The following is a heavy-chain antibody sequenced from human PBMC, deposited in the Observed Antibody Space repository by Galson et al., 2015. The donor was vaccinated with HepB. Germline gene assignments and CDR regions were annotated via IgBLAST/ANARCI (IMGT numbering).Heavy chain of an antibody. CDR2: IYSGGTT. V-gene: IGHV3-66*01. CDR3: AREKTDDFWSGYYSTGALFDY. D-gene: IGHD3-3*01. Sequence: SLRLSCAASGFTVSSTYMSWVRQTPGKGLEWVSVIYSGGTTFYADSVKGRFTISRDNSKNSLYLQMNSLRAEDTAVYYCAREKTDDFWSGYYSTGALFDYWGQGTLVTVSS. CDR1: GFTVSSTY. J-gene: IGHJ4*02.